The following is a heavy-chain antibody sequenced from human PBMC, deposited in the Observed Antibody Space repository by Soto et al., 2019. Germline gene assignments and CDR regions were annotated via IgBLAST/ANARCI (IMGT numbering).Heavy chain of an antibody. D-gene: IGHD6-6*01. CDR2: IYWNDDK. CDR3: ARGLATLQFFAFDI. V-gene: IGHV2-5*01. Sequence: SGPTLVNPTHTLTQTCTLSGISLSTIGVGLGWIRQTPGKALEWLSLIYWNDDKHYSPSLKTRLTITKDTSKNQAVLTMTNMEPVDTATYYCARGLATLQFFAFDIWGQGTVVTVSS. J-gene: IGHJ3*02. CDR1: GISLSTIGVG.